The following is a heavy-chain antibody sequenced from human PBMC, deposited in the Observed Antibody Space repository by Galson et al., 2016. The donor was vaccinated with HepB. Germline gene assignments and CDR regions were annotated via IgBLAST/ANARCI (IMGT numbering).Heavy chain of an antibody. CDR1: RFTFSSYS. D-gene: IGHD5-24*01. V-gene: IGHV3-23*01. CDR3: AKSGGDGYNHWYFDL. CDR2: ISGSGGST. J-gene: IGHJ2*01. Sequence: SLRLSCAASRFTFSSYSMNWVRQAPGRGLEWVSSISGSGGSTYYADSVKGRFTISRDNSKNTLYLQMNSLRAEDTAVYYCAKSGGDGYNHWYFDLWGRGTLVTVSS.